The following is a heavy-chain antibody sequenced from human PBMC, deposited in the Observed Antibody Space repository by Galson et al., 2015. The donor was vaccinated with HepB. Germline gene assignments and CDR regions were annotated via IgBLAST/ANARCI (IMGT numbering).Heavy chain of an antibody. CDR3: ARSLRITMIVVAISHAFDI. CDR1: GYTFTGYY. Sequence: SVKVSCKASGYTFTGYYMHWVRQAPGQGLEWMGWINPNSGGTNYAQKFQGRVTMTRDTSISTAYMELSRLRSDDTAVYYCARSLRITMIVVAISHAFDIWGQGTMVTVSS. CDR2: INPNSGGT. D-gene: IGHD3-22*01. J-gene: IGHJ3*02. V-gene: IGHV1-2*02.